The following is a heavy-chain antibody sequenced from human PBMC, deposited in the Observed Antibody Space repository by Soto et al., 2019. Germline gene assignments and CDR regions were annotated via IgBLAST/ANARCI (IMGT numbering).Heavy chain of an antibody. CDR2: VTANGGST. CDR1: GFTFSVYA. Sequence: EVQLLESGGGFVQPGGSLRLSCAATGFTFSVYAMTWVRQAPGKGLEWVSAVTANGGSTYSADSVKGRFTISRDNSKNTLFLQMNRRRAVDPAVYYCGSLGVGDWAHYYYYYGMDVWGKGTTVTVSS. J-gene: IGHJ6*04. V-gene: IGHV3-23*01. CDR3: GSLGVGDWAHYYYYYGMDV. D-gene: IGHD2-21*02.